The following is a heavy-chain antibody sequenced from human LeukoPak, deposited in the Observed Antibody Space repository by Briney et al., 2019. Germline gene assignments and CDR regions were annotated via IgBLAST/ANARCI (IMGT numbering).Heavy chain of an antibody. Sequence: GGSLRLSCAASGFTFSSYSMNWVRQAPGKGLEWVSSISSSSSYIYYADSVKGRFTISRDNAKNSLYLQMNSLRAEDTAVYYCAKAGTDYGSGSYYNTRFDYWGQGTLVTVSS. J-gene: IGHJ4*02. V-gene: IGHV3-21*04. CDR2: ISSSSSYI. D-gene: IGHD3-10*01. CDR1: GFTFSSYS. CDR3: AKAGTDYGSGSYYNTRFDY.